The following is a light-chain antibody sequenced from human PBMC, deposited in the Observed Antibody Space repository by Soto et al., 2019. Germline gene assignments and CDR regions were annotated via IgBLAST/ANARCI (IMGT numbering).Light chain of an antibody. CDR2: QIS. CDR1: QSLVNSYGNTF. CDR3: MQATQFPYT. V-gene: IGKV2-24*01. J-gene: IGKJ2*01. Sequence: EIVLTQTPLSSPVTLGQPASISCRSSQSLVNSYGNTFLSLLHQRPGQPPRLLSYQISTRFSGVTDRLSGSGAGTDFTLKINRVDAADVGVYYCMQATQFPYTFGQGTKLEIK.